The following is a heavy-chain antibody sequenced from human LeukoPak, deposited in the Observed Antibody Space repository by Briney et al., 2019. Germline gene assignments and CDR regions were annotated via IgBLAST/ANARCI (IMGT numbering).Heavy chain of an antibody. Sequence: PSETLSLTCTVSNGSISSDTDFWSWIRQPAGKGMEWIGRIYTSGSTNYNPSLKSRVTISLDTSKNQFSLKLDSVTAADTAVYYCARDGPLVYVDYWGQGALVTVSS. CDR3: ARDGPLVYVDY. V-gene: IGHV4-61*02. CDR1: NGSISSDTDF. D-gene: IGHD3-16*01. J-gene: IGHJ4*02. CDR2: IYTSGST.